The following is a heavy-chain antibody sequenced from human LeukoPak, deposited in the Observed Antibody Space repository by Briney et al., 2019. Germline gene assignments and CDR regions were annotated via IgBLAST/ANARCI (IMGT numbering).Heavy chain of an antibody. CDR3: ARDQRGFLAEYFHH. Sequence: GGSLRLSCAASGFTFSSYSMNWVRQAPGKGLEWVSAISSSSSYIYYADSVKGRFTISRDNAKNSLYLQMDSLRADDTAVYYCARDQRGFLAEYFHHWGQGTLVTVSS. J-gene: IGHJ1*01. CDR2: ISSSSSYI. V-gene: IGHV3-21*01. CDR1: GFTFSSYS. D-gene: IGHD3-22*01.